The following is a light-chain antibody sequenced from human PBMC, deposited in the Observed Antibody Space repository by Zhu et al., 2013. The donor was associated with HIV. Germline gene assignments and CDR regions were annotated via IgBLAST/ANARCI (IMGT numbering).Light chain of an antibody. CDR3: QQYGSSPGWT. CDR2: GAS. CDR1: QSVSSSY. Sequence: NVLTQSPGTLSLSPGERATLSCRASQSVSSSYLAWYQQKPGQAPRLLIYGASSRATGIPDRFSGSGSGTDFTLTISRLEPEDFAVYYCQQYGSSPGWTFGQGTKVEIK. J-gene: IGKJ1*01. V-gene: IGKV3-20*01.